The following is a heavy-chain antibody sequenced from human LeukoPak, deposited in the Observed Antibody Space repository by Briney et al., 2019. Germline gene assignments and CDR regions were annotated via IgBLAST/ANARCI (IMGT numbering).Heavy chain of an antibody. CDR1: GFTFSSYS. CDR3: AREGITMVRGVITPSFLGYGMDV. V-gene: IGHV3-21*01. D-gene: IGHD3-10*01. J-gene: IGHJ6*02. CDR2: ISSSSSYI. Sequence: GGSLRLSCAASGFTFSSYSMNWVRQAPGKGLEWVSSISSSSSYIYYADSVKGRFTISRGNAKNSLYLQMNSLRAEDTAVYYCAREGITMVRGVITPSFLGYGMDVWGQGTTVTVSS.